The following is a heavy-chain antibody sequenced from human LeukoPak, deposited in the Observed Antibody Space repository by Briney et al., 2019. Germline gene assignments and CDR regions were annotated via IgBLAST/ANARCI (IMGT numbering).Heavy chain of an antibody. CDR3: ARWSCSSTSCYTGVYYFDY. D-gene: IGHD2-2*02. J-gene: IGHJ4*02. CDR2: IYYSGST. CDR1: GGSISSYY. Sequence: SETLSLTWTVSGGSISSYYWSWIRQPPGKGLEWIGYIYYSGSTNYNPSLKSRVTISVDTSKNQFSLKLSSVTAADTAVYYCARWSCSSTSCYTGVYYFDYWGQGTLVTVSS. V-gene: IGHV4-59*08.